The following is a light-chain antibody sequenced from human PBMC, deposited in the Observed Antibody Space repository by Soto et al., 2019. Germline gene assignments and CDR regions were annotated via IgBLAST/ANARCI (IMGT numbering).Light chain of an antibody. CDR1: SSDVGGYNY. CDR3: SSYIRSSIDYV. V-gene: IGLV2-14*01. J-gene: IGLJ1*01. Sequence: QSALTQPASVSGSPGQSITISCTGTSSDVGGYNYVSWYQQHPGKAPKLMIYEVSNRPSGVSNRFSGSKSGNTASLTISGLQAEDEAAYYCSSYIRSSIDYVFGTGTKLTVL. CDR2: EVS.